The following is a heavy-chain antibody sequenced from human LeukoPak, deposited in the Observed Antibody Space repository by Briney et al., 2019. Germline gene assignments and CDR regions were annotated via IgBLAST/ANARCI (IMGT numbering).Heavy chain of an antibody. V-gene: IGHV1-2*02. Sequence: ASVKVSCKASGYIFGASYVHWVRQAPGQGLEWMGCINPKSGGAIYAQNFQGRVTLTRDTSISTAYMELTRLTSDDTAVYYCAGAAVNDFDNWGQGTLVTVSS. D-gene: IGHD2-8*01. J-gene: IGHJ4*02. CDR1: GYIFGASY. CDR2: INPKSGGA. CDR3: AGAAVNDFDN.